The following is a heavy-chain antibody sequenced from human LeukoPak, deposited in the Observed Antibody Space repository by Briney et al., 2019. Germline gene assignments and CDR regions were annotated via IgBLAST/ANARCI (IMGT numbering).Heavy chain of an antibody. CDR3: AREGAARYYYGSGLLSYYFDY. Sequence: PGGSLRLSCAASGFTFSSYSMNWVRQAPGKGLEWVSSISNSSSYIYYADSVKGRFTISRDNAKNSLYLQMNSLRAEDTAVYYCAREGAARYYYGSGLLSYYFDYWGQGTLVTVSS. CDR2: ISNSSSYI. D-gene: IGHD3-10*01. V-gene: IGHV3-21*01. CDR1: GFTFSSYS. J-gene: IGHJ4*02.